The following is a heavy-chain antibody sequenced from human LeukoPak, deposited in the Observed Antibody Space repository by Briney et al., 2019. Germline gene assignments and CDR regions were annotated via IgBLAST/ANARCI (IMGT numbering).Heavy chain of an antibody. D-gene: IGHD3-22*01. CDR1: GFTFSSYA. Sequence: GGSLRLSCAASGFTFSSYAMNWVRQAPGKGLEWVSGISGRGGSTYYADSVKGRFTISRDNSKSTLYLQMNSLRAEDTAVYYCAKDSAEYYYDSSGSYYFDYWDQGTLVTVSS. CDR3: AKDSAEYYYDSSGSYYFDY. CDR2: ISGRGGST. J-gene: IGHJ4*02. V-gene: IGHV3-23*01.